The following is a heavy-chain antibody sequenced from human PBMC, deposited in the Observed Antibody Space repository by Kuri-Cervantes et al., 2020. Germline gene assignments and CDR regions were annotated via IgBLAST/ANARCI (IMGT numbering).Heavy chain of an antibody. CDR1: GYNFTTYW. J-gene: IGHJ4*02. V-gene: IGHV5-51*01. CDR3: ARRSSSWQD. Sequence: KVSCKDSGYNFTTYWIGWVRQMPGKGLEWMGIIYPGDSDTRYSPSFQGQVTISADKSISTAYLQWSSLKASDTAMYYCARRSSSWQDWGQGTLVTVSS. D-gene: IGHD6-13*01. CDR2: IYPGDSDT.